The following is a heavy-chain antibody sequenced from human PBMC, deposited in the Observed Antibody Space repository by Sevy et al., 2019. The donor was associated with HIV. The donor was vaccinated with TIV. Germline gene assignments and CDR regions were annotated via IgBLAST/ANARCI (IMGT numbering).Heavy chain of an antibody. V-gene: IGHV3-21*01. CDR2: ISSISTYK. D-gene: IGHD2-15*01. CDR3: ARVGGGGVDY. CDR1: GFTFISYS. J-gene: IGHJ4*02. Sequence: GGSLRLSCVASGFTFISYSMNWVRQAPGKGLEGVSSISSISTYKDYADSAKGRFTISRDNAKNSLYLQMNSLRAEDTAVYYCARVGGGGVDYWGQGTLVTVSS.